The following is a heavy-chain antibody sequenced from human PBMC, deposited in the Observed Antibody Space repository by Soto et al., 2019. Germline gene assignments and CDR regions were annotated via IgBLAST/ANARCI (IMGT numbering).Heavy chain of an antibody. D-gene: IGHD2-15*01. CDR3: ARLSGPTHWDYYYMEV. Sequence: SETLSLTCTVSGGSISSYYWSWIRQPPGKGLEWIGYIYYSGSTNYNPSLKSRVTISVDTSKNQFSLKLSSVTAADTAVYYCARLSGPTHWDYYYMEVWGKGTTVTVSS. CDR2: IYYSGST. CDR1: GGSISSYY. J-gene: IGHJ6*03. V-gene: IGHV4-59*08.